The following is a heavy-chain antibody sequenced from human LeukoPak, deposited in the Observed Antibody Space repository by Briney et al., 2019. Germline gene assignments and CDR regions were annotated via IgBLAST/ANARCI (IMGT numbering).Heavy chain of an antibody. CDR3: VHSYNQLLACYDY. J-gene: IGHJ4*02. CDR2: IYWDDDK. Sequence: TLSLTCTVSGGSISSGDYYWSWIRQPPGKGLEWLALIYWDDDKRYNPSLKSRLTITKDTSKNQVVLTMTNMDPVDTATYYCVHSYNQLLACYDYWGQGTLVTVSS. D-gene: IGHD1-14*01. CDR1: GGSISSGDYY. V-gene: IGHV2-5*08.